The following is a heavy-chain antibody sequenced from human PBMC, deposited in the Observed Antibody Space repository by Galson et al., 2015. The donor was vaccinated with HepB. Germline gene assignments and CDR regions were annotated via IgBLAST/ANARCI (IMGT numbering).Heavy chain of an antibody. CDR3: ARDPFHCITASGSEECWFDP. CDR1: GYTFSNYG. Sequence: SVKVSCKASGYTFSNYGISWVRQAPGQGLEWMEWSSAYNDNTNYAQKFQGRVTMTTDTSTSTAYMELRGLRSDDTAVYYCARDPFHCITASGSEECWFDPWGQGTLVTVSS. D-gene: IGHD6-13*01. CDR2: SSAYNDNT. V-gene: IGHV1-18*04. J-gene: IGHJ5*02.